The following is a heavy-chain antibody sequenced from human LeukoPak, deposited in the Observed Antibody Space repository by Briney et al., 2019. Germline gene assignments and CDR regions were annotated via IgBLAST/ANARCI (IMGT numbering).Heavy chain of an antibody. CDR3: AREGSYYASGSPPLDY. CDR1: GGSISSSSYY. Sequence: SETLFLTCTVSGGSISSSSYYWGWIRQPPGKGLEWIGEINHSGSTNYNPSLKSRVTISVDTSKNQFSLKLTSVTAADTAVYYCAREGSYYASGSPPLDYWGQGTLVTVSS. J-gene: IGHJ4*02. D-gene: IGHD3-10*01. CDR2: INHSGST. V-gene: IGHV4-39*07.